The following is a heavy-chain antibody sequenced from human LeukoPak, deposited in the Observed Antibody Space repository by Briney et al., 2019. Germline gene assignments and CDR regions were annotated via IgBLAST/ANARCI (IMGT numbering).Heavy chain of an antibody. CDR3: ARGTGRKSYDY. J-gene: IGHJ4*02. Sequence: HPSETLSLTCAVYGGSFSGYYWSWIRQPPGKGLEWIGEINHSGSTNYNPSLKSRVTISVDTSKNQFSLKLSSVTAADTAVYYCARGTGRKSYDYWGQGTLVTVSS. CDR1: GGSFSGYY. D-gene: IGHD3-10*01. CDR2: INHSGST. V-gene: IGHV4-34*01.